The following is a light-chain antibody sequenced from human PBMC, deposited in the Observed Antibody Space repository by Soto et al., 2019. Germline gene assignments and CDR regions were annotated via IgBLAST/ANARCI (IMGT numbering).Light chain of an antibody. J-gene: IGLJ1*01. CDR3: TSYTSSSTLDV. Sequence: QSALTQPASVSGSAGQSITISCTGTSSDVGGYNYVSWYQQHPGKAPKLMIYEVSNRPLGVSNRFSGSKSGNTASLTISGLQAEDEADYYCTSYTSSSTLDVFGTGTKLTVL. CDR2: EVS. V-gene: IGLV2-14*01. CDR1: SSDVGGYNY.